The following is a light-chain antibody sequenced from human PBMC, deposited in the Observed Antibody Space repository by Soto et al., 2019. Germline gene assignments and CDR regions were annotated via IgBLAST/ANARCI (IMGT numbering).Light chain of an antibody. CDR3: LQDYNYPVT. CDR2: AAS. Sequence: AIQMTQSPSSLSASVGDRVTITCRASQGIRNDLGWYQQKPGKAPKLLIYAASSLQSGVPSRFSGSGSGTDFTLTISSMQPEDFANYYCLQDYNYPVTLGQGTKVDIK. CDR1: QGIRND. J-gene: IGKJ1*01. V-gene: IGKV1-6*01.